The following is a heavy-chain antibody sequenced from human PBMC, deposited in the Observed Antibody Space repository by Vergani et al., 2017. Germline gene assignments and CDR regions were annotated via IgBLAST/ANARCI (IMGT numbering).Heavy chain of an antibody. Sequence: EVQLVESGGGLVQPGGSLRLSCAASGFTFSRYWMSWVRQAPGKGLGWVANIRQDGSQVYYVDSVKGRFTISRDNAENSLYLQMNSLRAEDTAVYYCARGFYDGTFDYWGQGTLVTVSS. V-gene: IGHV3-7*03. J-gene: IGHJ4*02. D-gene: IGHD4-23*01. CDR2: IRQDGSQV. CDR1: GFTFSRYW. CDR3: ARGFYDGTFDY.